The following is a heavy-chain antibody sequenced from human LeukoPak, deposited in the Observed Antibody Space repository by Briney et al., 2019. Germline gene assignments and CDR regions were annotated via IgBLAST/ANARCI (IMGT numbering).Heavy chain of an antibody. CDR2: ISSSGGST. D-gene: IGHD3-9*01. J-gene: IGHJ4*02. CDR1: GFTFSSYA. CDR3: AKAVPRYFDWLEAL. V-gene: IGHV3-23*01. Sequence: PGGSLRLSCAASGFTFSSYAMSWVRQAPGKGLEWVSAISSSGGSTYYADSVKGRFTISRDNSKNTLYLQMNSLRAEDTAVYYCAKAVPRYFDWLEALWGQGTLVTVSS.